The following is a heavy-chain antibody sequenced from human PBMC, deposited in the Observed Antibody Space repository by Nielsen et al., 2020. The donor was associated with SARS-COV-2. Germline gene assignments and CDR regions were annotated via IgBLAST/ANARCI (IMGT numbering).Heavy chain of an antibody. D-gene: IGHD2-15*01. V-gene: IGHV3-23*03. CDR3: ARDGSYCSGGSCYQYFDY. Sequence: WIRQPPGKGLEWVSVIYSGGSSTYYADSVKGRFTISRDNSKNTLYLQMNSLRAEDTAVYYCARDGSYCSGGSCYQYFDYWGQGTLVTVSS. CDR2: IYSGGSST. J-gene: IGHJ4*02.